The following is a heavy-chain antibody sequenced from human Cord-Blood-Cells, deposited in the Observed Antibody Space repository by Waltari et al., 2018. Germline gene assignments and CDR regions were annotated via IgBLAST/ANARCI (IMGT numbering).Heavy chain of an antibody. Sequence: QVQLQQWGAGLLKPSETLSLTCAVYGGSFSGYYWSWIRQHPGKGLEWIGEINHSGSTNYNPSLKSRVTISVDTSKNQFSLKLSSVTAADTAVYYCARGGSDYYGSGSYLHFDYWGQGTLVTVSS. D-gene: IGHD3-10*01. CDR2: INHSGST. CDR3: ARGGSDYYGSGSYLHFDY. CDR1: GGSFSGYY. V-gene: IGHV4-34*01. J-gene: IGHJ4*02.